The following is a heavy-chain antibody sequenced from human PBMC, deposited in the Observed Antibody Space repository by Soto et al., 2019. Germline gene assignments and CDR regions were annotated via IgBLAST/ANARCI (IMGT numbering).Heavy chain of an antibody. D-gene: IGHD3-9*01. CDR3: SRDVQYYDILTGPSDV. Sequence: GGSLRLSCAASGFTFSSYGMHWVRQAPGKGLEWVAVIWYDGSNKYYADSVKGRFTISRDNSKNTLYLQMNSVRGEDTAVYYCSRDVQYYDILTGPSDVWGQGTMV. J-gene: IGHJ6*02. V-gene: IGHV3-33*01. CDR1: GFTFSSYG. CDR2: IWYDGSNK.